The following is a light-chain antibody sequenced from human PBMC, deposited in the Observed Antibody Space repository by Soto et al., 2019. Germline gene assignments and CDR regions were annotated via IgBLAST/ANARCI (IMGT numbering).Light chain of an antibody. CDR2: DAS. CDR3: QQYNDWPLT. J-gene: IGKJ2*01. CDR1: QGVSTN. V-gene: IGKV3-15*01. Sequence: EKVMTQSPATLSVSPGETATLSCRASQGVSTNLAWYQQRPGQAPKFLIYDASTRATGIPARFSGSGSGTEFTLTISSLQSEDFAVYYCQQYNDWPLTFGQGTKLEIK.